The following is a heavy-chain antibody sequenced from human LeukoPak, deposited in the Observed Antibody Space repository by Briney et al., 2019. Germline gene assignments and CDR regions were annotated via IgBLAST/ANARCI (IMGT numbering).Heavy chain of an antibody. V-gene: IGHV1-69*05. CDR3: ARGPVVTNWFDP. Sequence: SVKVSCKASGGTFSSYAMSWVRQAPGQGLEWMGGIIPIFGTANYAQKFQGRVTITTDESTSTAYMELSSLRSEDTAVYYCARGPVVTNWFDPWGQGTLVTVSS. CDR2: IIPIFGTA. CDR1: GGTFSSYA. J-gene: IGHJ5*02. D-gene: IGHD3-22*01.